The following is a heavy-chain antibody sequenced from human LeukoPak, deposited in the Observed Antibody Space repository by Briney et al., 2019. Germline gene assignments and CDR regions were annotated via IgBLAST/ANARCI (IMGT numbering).Heavy chain of an antibody. J-gene: IGHJ4*02. CDR3: ARELSGAVAGTWCYFDY. Sequence: KPSETLSLTCTVSGGSISSYYWSWIRQPAGKGLEWIGRIYTSGSTNYNPSLKSRVTISVDKSKNQFSLKLSSVTAADTAVYYCARELSGAVAGTWCYFDYWGQGTLVTVSS. CDR2: IYTSGST. D-gene: IGHD6-19*01. CDR1: GGSISSYY. V-gene: IGHV4-4*07.